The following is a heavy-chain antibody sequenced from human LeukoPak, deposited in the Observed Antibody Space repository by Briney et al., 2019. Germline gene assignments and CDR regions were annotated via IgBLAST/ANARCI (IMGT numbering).Heavy chain of an antibody. J-gene: IGHJ6*03. CDR3: ATVPAHPPYYYMDV. CDR2: ISHDGDIK. CDR1: GFIFSNYG. Sequence: PGRSLRLSCAASGFIFSNYGMNWVRQAPGKGLEWVAVISHDGDIKYYADSVKGRFIISRDNSKNTLYLQMNSLRAEDTAVYYCATVPAHPPYYYMDVWGKGTTVTVSS. V-gene: IGHV3-30*03.